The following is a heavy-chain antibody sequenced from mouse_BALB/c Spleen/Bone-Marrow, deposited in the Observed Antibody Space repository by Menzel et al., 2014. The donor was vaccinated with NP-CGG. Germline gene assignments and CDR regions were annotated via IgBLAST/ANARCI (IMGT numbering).Heavy chain of an antibody. CDR2: ISSGSSTI. CDR3: ARGSYYVMDY. Sequence: EVHLVESGGGLVQPGGSRKLSCAASGFTFSSFGMHWVRQAPEKGLEWVAYISSGSSTIYYADTVKGRFTISRDNPKNTLFLQMASLRSEDTAMYYCARGSYYVMDYWGQGTSVTVSS. V-gene: IGHV5-17*02. J-gene: IGHJ4*01. CDR1: GFTFSSFG.